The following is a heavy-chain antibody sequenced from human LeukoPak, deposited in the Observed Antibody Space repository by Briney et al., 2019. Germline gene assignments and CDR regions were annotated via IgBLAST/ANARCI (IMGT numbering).Heavy chain of an antibody. CDR2: IYYSGST. CDR3: ARVGDGMSYYFDC. D-gene: IGHD3-16*01. Sequence: SETLSLTCTVSGGSISSGGYYWSWIRQHPGKGLEWIGYIYYSGSTYYNPSLKSRVTMSVDTSKNQFSLKLSSVTAADTAVYYCARVGDGMSYYFDCWGQGTLVTVSS. V-gene: IGHV4-31*03. CDR1: GGSISSGGYY. J-gene: IGHJ4*02.